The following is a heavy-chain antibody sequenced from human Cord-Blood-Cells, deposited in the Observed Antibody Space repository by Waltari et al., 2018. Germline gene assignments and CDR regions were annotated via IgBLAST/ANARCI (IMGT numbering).Heavy chain of an antibody. D-gene: IGHD2-2*01. CDR1: GGSISSGGYY. CDR3: ARARPSYCSSTSCLYSWYFDL. CDR2: IYYSGST. V-gene: IGHV4-31*03. J-gene: IGHJ2*01. Sequence: QVQLQESGPGLVKPSQTLSLTCTVSGGSISSGGYYWSWIRQHPGKGLEWIGYIYYSGSTYYNPSLKSRVTISVDTSKNQFSLKLSSVTAADTAVYYCARARPSYCSSTSCLYSWYFDLWGRGTLVTVSS.